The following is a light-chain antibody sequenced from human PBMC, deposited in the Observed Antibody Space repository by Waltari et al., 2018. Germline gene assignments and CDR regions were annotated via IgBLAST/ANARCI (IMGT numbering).Light chain of an antibody. V-gene: IGLV1-47*01. J-gene: IGLJ3*02. CDR1: SSNIGSNY. CDR3: AAWDDSLSGWV. Sequence: QSVLTQPPSASGTPGQRVTLPCSGSSSNIGSNYVYWYQQLPGTAPKPLIYRNNQRPSGVPDRFSGSKSGTSASLAISGLRSEDEADYYCAAWDDSLSGWVFGGGTKLTVL. CDR2: RNN.